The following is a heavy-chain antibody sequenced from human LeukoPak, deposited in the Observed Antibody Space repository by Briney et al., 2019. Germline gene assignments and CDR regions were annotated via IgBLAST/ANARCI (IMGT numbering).Heavy chain of an antibody. D-gene: IGHD6-19*01. J-gene: IGHJ4*02. CDR1: GYTFTSNH. V-gene: IGHV1-46*01. CDR3: ARGTSGWYSVFDF. Sequence: ASVKVSCKASGYTFTSNHMHWVRQAPGQGLEWMVKINPSVDSTSYAQKFQGRVTMTRDTSTSTVYMDLSSLTSEDTAVYYCARGTSGWYSVFDFWGQGTLATVSS. CDR2: INPSVDST.